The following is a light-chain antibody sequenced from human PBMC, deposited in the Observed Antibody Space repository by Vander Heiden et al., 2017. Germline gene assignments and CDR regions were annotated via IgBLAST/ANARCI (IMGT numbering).Light chain of an antibody. J-gene: IGLJ3*02. CDR1: KLGDKY. CDR2: QDS. Sequence: SYELTQPPSVSVSPGQTASITCSGDKLGDKYACWYQQKPGQSPVLVIYQDSKRPSGIPERFSGSNSGNTATLTISGTQAMGEADYYCQAWDSSTVWVFGGGTKLTVL. CDR3: QAWDSSTVWV. V-gene: IGLV3-1*01.